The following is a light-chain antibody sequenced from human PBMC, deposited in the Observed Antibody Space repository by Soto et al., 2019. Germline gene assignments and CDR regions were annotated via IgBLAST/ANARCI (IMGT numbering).Light chain of an antibody. CDR3: YQYGSTPPT. V-gene: IGKV3-20*01. CDR1: QSLGGN. J-gene: IGKJ1*01. CDR2: GVS. Sequence: EIVMTQSPATLAVSPGDIATLSCRASQSLGGNLAWYQQKPGQGPRLLIWGVSNRATGIPDRFSGSGSGTDFTLTISRLEPEDFVVFYCYQYGSTPPTFGQGTKVDIK.